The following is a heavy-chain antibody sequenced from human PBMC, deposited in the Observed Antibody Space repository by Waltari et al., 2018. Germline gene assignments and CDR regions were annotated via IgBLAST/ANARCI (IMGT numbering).Heavy chain of an antibody. CDR1: GGSLSSYY. V-gene: IGHV4-59*01. CDR2: IYYSGST. J-gene: IGHJ6*03. CDR3: ARDGLHGPYYYQYMDV. Sequence: QVQLQESGPGLVKPSETLSLTCTVSGGSLSSYYWSCIRQPPGKGLEWIGYIYYSGSTNYNPSLKSRVTISVDTSKNQFSLKLSSVTAADTAVYYCARDGLHGPYYYQYMDVWGKGTTVTVSS.